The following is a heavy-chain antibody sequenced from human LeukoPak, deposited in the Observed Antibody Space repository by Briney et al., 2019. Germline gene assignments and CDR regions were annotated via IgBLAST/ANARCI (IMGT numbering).Heavy chain of an antibody. J-gene: IGHJ5*02. CDR2: IYYSGST. CDR3: ARHRGPIAADGWFDP. CDR1: GGSISSSSYY. V-gene: IGHV4-39*01. Sequence: SETLSLTCTVSGGSISSSSYYWGWIRQPTGKGLEWIGSIYYSGSTYYNPSLKSRVTISIDTSKNQFSLKLSSVTAADTAVYYCARHRGPIAADGWFDPWGQGTLVTVSS. D-gene: IGHD6-13*01.